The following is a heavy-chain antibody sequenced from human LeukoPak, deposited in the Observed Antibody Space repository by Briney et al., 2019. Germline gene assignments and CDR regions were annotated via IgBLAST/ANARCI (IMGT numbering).Heavy chain of an antibody. CDR1: GYTFTSYG. CDR2: ISAYNGNT. CDR3: ARDSSSEDYYYYYGMDV. D-gene: IGHD6-6*01. J-gene: IGHJ6*02. Sequence: ASVKVSCKASGYTFTSYGISWVRQAPGQGLEWMGWISAYNGNTNYAQKLQGRVTITTDTSTSTAYMELRSLRSDDTAVYYCARDSSSEDYYYYYGMDVWGQGTTVTVSS. V-gene: IGHV1-18*01.